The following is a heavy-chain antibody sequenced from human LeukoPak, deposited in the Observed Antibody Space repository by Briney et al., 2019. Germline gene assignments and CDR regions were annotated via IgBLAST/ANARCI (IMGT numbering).Heavy chain of an antibody. D-gene: IGHD4-23*01. CDR1: GFTLSCYW. Sequence: GGSLRLSCAASGFTLSCYWMHWVRQAPGKGLEWVAFIRYDGSNKYYADSVKGRFTISRDNSKNTLYLQMNSLRAEDTAVYYCAKDLFDFGYGGTDAFDIWGQGTMVTVSS. J-gene: IGHJ3*02. V-gene: IGHV3-30*02. CDR2: IRYDGSNK. CDR3: AKDLFDFGYGGTDAFDI.